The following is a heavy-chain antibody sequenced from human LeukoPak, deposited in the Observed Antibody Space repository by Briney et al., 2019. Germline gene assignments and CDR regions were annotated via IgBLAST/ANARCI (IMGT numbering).Heavy chain of an antibody. D-gene: IGHD4-17*01. Sequence: SETLSLTCAVSGYSISSGYYWGWIRQPPGKGLEWIGSIYHSGSTYYNPSLKSRVTISVDTSKNQFSLKLSSVTAADTAVYYCARGAYGDYPFDYWGQGTLVTVSS. J-gene: IGHJ4*02. CDR1: GYSISSGYY. V-gene: IGHV4-38-2*01. CDR2: IYHSGST. CDR3: ARGAYGDYPFDY.